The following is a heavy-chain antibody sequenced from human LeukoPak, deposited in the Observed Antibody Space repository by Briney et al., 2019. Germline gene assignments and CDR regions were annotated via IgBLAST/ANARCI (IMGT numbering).Heavy chain of an antibody. CDR3: ARAQVTYYYDSTATYYFDY. J-gene: IGHJ4*02. V-gene: IGHV6-1*01. D-gene: IGHD3-22*01. CDR2: TYYRSKWYN. CDR1: GDSFSSNSAA. Sequence: SQTLSLTCAISGDSFSSNSAAWNWIRQSPSRGLEWLGRTYYRSKWYNDYAVSVKSRITTNPDTSKNQFSLQLNSVTPEDTAVYYCARAQVTYYYDSTATYYFDYWGQGTLVTVSS.